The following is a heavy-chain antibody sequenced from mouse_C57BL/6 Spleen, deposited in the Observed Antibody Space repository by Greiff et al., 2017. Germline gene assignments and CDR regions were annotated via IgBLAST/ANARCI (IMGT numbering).Heavy chain of an antibody. V-gene: IGHV1-81*01. J-gene: IGHJ4*01. CDR1: GYTFTSYG. CDR2: IYPRSGNT. D-gene: IGHD2-3*01. CDR3: ARECDGYYAMDC. Sequence: QVQLQQSGAELARPGASVKLSCKASGYTFTSYGISWVQQRTGQGLEWIGEIYPRSGNTYYNEKFKGKATLTAYKSSSTAYIELRSLTSEDSAVYFCARECDGYYAMDCWCQGTSVTVSS.